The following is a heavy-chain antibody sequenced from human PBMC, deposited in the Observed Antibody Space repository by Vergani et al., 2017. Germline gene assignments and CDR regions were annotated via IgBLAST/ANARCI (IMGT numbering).Heavy chain of an antibody. Sequence: QVQLQESGPGLAKPSQTLSLTCTVSGGSISSGSYYWSWIRQPAGKGLEWIGRIYTSGSINYNPSLKSRVTMSVDTSKNQFSLKLSSVTAADTAVYYCARVPRVPAAFYFDYWGQGTLVTVSS. D-gene: IGHD2-2*01. CDR2: IYTSGSI. CDR3: ARVPRVPAAFYFDY. CDR1: GGSISSGSYY. V-gene: IGHV4-61*02. J-gene: IGHJ4*02.